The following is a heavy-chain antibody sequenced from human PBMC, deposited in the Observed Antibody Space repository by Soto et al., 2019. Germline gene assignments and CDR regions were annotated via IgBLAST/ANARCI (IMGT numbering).Heavy chain of an antibody. J-gene: IGHJ4*02. CDR3: ARHRHKDFWSGPYYFDY. D-gene: IGHD3-3*01. V-gene: IGHV4-59*08. CDR2: IYYSGST. Sequence: PSGTLSLTCTVSGGSISSYYWSWIRQPPGKGLEWIGYIYYSGSTNYNPSLKSRVTISVDTSKNQFSLKLSSVTAADTAVYYCARHRHKDFWSGPYYFDYWGQGTLVTVSS. CDR1: GGSISSYY.